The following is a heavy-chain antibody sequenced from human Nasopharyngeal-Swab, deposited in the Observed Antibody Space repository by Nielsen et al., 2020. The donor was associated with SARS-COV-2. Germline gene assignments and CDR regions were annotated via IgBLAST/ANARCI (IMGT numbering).Heavy chain of an antibody. CDR2: IGQDGGGK. V-gene: IGHV3-7*03. Sequence: GGSLRLSCAASGFTYWMNWVRQAPGKGLEWVGNIGQDGGGKKYVDSVKGRFTISRDNANNLLYLQMNSLRAEDTAVYYCAKEVEAFDIWGQGTMVTVSS. J-gene: IGHJ3*02. CDR1: GFTYW. D-gene: IGHD1-1*01. CDR3: AKEVEAFDI.